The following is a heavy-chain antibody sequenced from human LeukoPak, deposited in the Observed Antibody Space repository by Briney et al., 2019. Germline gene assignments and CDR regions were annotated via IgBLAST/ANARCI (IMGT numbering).Heavy chain of an antibody. CDR1: GASMSSYY. CDR3: ARQWYYYDSSGYYEYAFDI. Sequence: PSQTLSLTCTVSGASMSSYYWSWIRQPPGKGLEWLGYVYYSGSTNYNPSLKSRVTISVDTSKNQFSLKLSSVTAADTAEYYCARQWYYYDSSGYYEYAFDIWGQGTMVTVSS. D-gene: IGHD3-22*01. V-gene: IGHV4-59*08. CDR2: VYYSGST. J-gene: IGHJ3*02.